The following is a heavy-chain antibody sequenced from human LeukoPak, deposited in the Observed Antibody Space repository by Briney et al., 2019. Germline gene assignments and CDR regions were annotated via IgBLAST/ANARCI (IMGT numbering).Heavy chain of an antibody. D-gene: IGHD3-3*01. CDR2: IYYSGST. J-gene: IGHJ5*02. Sequence: SSETLSLTCTVSGGSISSYYWSWIRQPPGKGLEWIGYIYYSGSTNYNPSLKSRVTISVDTSKNQFSLKLSSETAADTAVYYCARVSDYDFWSGNNWFDPWGQGTLVTVSS. CDR3: ARVSDYDFWSGNNWFDP. V-gene: IGHV4-59*01. CDR1: GGSISSYY.